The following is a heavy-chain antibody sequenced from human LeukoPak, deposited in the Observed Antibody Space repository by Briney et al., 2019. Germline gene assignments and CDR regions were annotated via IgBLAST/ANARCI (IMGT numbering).Heavy chain of an antibody. J-gene: IGHJ4*02. V-gene: IGHV1-2*06. CDR2: INPNSGGT. Sequence: GASVKVSCKASGYTFTGYYMHWVRQAPGQGLELMGRINPNSGGTNYAQKFQGRVTMTRDTSISTAYMELSRLRSDDTAVYYCAGMNCSSTSCHDYWGQGTLVTVSS. CDR3: AGMNCSSTSCHDY. CDR1: GYTFTGYY. D-gene: IGHD2-2*01.